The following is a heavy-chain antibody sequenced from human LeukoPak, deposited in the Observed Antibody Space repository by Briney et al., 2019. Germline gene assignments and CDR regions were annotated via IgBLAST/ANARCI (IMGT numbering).Heavy chain of an antibody. Sequence: PGGSLRLSCAASGFTFSSYAMHWVRQAPGKGLEWVAVISYDGSNKYYADSVKGRFTISRDNAKNSLYLQMNSLRAEDTAVYYCASERGYSGYDLNWFDPWGQEPWSPSPQ. D-gene: IGHD5-12*01. V-gene: IGHV3-30*04. CDR3: ASERGYSGYDLNWFDP. J-gene: IGHJ5*02. CDR1: GFTFSSYA. CDR2: ISYDGSNK.